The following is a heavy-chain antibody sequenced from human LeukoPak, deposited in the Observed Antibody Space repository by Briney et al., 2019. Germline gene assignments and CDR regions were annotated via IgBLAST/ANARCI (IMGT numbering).Heavy chain of an antibody. D-gene: IGHD2/OR15-2a*01. J-gene: IGHJ3*02. CDR1: GFMFTSYW. V-gene: IGHV3-7*03. CDR2: INQDGSAK. CDR3: ATGARGPSFTSADGFDI. Sequence: GGSLRLSCAASGFMFTSYWMSWVRQAPGKGLEWVANINQDGSAKYYVDSVKGRFTISRDNAKNSLYLQMNSLRAEDTAVYFCATGARGPSFTSADGFDIWGQGTMVTVSS.